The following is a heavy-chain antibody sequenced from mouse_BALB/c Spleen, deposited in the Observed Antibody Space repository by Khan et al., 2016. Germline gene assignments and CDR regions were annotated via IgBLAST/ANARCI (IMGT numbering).Heavy chain of an antibody. V-gene: IGHV3-2*02. CDR3: ARRYGNYEGNYFDY. J-gene: IGHJ2*01. Sequence: EVQLQESGPGLVKPSQSLSLTCTVTGYSITSDYAWNWIRQFPENKLEWMGYISYSGSTSYNPSLQSRISITRDTSKNQFFLQLTSVTTEDTATYYCARRYGNYEGNYFDYWGQGTTLTVSS. D-gene: IGHD2-10*02. CDR1: GYSITSDYA. CDR2: ISYSGST.